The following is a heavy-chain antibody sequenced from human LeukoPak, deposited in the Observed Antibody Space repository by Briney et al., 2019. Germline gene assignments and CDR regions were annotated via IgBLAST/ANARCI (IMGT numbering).Heavy chain of an antibody. D-gene: IGHD6-13*01. Sequence: GGSLRLSCAASGFTVSSNYMSWVRQAPGKGLEWVSVIYSGGSTYYADSVRGRFSISRDNSKNTLYLQMNSPRAEDTAVYYCARDSRPSSSWYYFDYWGQGTLVTVSS. CDR2: IYSGGST. V-gene: IGHV3-66*01. J-gene: IGHJ4*02. CDR3: ARDSRPSSSWYYFDY. CDR1: GFTVSSNY.